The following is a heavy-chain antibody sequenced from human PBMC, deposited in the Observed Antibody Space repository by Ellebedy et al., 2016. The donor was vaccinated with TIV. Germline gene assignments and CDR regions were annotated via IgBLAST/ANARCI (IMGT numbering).Heavy chain of an antibody. D-gene: IGHD3-22*01. V-gene: IGHV1-8*01. CDR1: GYTFTSYD. CDR3: ARAIYYDSSGYYSSFDY. CDR2: MNPNSGNT. J-gene: IGHJ4*02. Sequence: ASVKVSCXASGYTFTSYDINWVRQATGQGLEWMGWMNPNSGNTGYAQKFQGRVTMTRNTSISTAYMELSSLRSEDTAVYYCARAIYYDSSGYYSSFDYWGQGTLVTVSS.